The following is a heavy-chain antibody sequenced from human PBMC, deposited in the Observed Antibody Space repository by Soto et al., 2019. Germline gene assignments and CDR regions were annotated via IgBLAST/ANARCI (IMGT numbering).Heavy chain of an antibody. CDR2: ISYDGINK. V-gene: IGHV3-30-3*01. J-gene: IGHJ4*02. D-gene: IGHD3-16*01. CDR3: SRAYEGDYCDY. Sequence: QVQLVESGGGVVQPGRSLRLSCAASGFTFSSYAMHWVRQAPGKGLEGVAVISYDGINKNYQDSVKGRFTISRENPKNPRYLQMNSLNAEDTAVYYCSRAYEGDYCDYWGKGTLVTVSS. CDR1: GFTFSSYA.